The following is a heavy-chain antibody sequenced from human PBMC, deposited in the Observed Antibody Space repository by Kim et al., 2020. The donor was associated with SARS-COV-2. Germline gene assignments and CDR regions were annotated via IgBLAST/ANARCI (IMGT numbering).Heavy chain of an antibody. Sequence: ASVKVSCKASGYTFTNYGLTWVRQAPGKGLEYVGWISGYNGNTNYAQKVQGRVTLASDSSTTTAYMILDSLTFDDTAVYYCARDGRRNSKGLGMDVWGQGTTVLVS. CDR1: GYTFTNYG. D-gene: IGHD3-3*01. J-gene: IGHJ6*02. CDR2: ISGYNGNT. CDR3: ARDGRRNSKGLGMDV. V-gene: IGHV1-18*01.